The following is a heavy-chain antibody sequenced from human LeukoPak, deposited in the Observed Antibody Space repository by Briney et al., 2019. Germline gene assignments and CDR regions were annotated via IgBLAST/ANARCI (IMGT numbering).Heavy chain of an antibody. Sequence: GGSLRLSCAASGFTFSSYEMNWVRQAPGKGLEWVSYISSSGSTIYYADSVKGRFTISRDNAKNSLYLQMNSLRAEDTAVYYCARGISGYDAKFYYYYYMDVWGKGTTVTISS. D-gene: IGHD5-12*01. CDR1: GFTFSSYE. CDR2: ISSSGSTI. CDR3: ARGISGYDAKFYYYYYMDV. V-gene: IGHV3-48*03. J-gene: IGHJ6*03.